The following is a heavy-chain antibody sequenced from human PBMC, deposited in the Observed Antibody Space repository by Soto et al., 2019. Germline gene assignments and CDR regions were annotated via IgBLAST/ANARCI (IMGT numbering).Heavy chain of an antibody. CDR1: GYTFTRYG. Sequence: QVQLLQSGAEGKNPGASVKVSCKASGYTFTRYGIGWARQAPGQGLEWMGWINTYNGNTNYALNVQGRVTLTTDTPTSTAYMELRSLRSNDTAIYYCAMVDVYVTPSPQDVWGQGTTVIVSS. V-gene: IGHV1-18*01. CDR2: INTYNGNT. D-gene: IGHD3-16*01. J-gene: IGHJ6*02. CDR3: AMVDVYVTPSPQDV.